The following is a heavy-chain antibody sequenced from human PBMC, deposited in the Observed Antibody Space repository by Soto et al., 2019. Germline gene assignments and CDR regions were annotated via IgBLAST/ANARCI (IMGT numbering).Heavy chain of an antibody. CDR1: GGSISTYY. CDR2: IYYTGST. V-gene: IGHV4-59*01. CDR3: ARGNYDFLTGYYIEYFDY. Sequence: QVQLQESGPGLVKPSETLSLTCTVSGGSISTYYWSWIRQPPGKGLEWIGYIYYTGSTNYNPSLKRRVTISVDTSKNQFSLKLSSVTAADTAVYYCARGNYDFLTGYYIEYFDYWGRGTLVTVSS. J-gene: IGHJ4*02. D-gene: IGHD3-9*01.